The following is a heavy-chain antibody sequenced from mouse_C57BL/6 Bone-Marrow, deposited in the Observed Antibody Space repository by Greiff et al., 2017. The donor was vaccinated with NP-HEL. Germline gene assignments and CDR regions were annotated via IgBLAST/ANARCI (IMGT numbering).Heavy chain of an antibody. CDR2: IDPENGDT. D-gene: IGHD2-5*01. CDR1: GFNIKDDY. J-gene: IGHJ4*01. V-gene: IGHV14-4*01. Sequence: VQLQQSGAELVRPGASVKLSCTASGFNIKDDYMHWVKQRPEQGLEWIGWIDPENGDTEYASKFQGKATITADTSSNTAYLQLSSLTSEDTAVCYCTISYYSNYWDAMDYWGQGTSVTVSS. CDR3: TISYYSNYWDAMDY.